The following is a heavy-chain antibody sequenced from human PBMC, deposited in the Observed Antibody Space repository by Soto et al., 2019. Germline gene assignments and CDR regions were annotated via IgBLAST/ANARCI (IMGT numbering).Heavy chain of an antibody. CDR1: GFTFSSYS. CDR2: ISSSSSTI. V-gene: IGHV3-48*01. CDR3: AREPGDKRTYYFDY. Sequence: GGSLRLSCAASGFTFSSYSMNWVRQAPGKGLEWVSYISSSSSTIYYADSVKGRFTISRDNAKNSLYLQMNSLRAEDTAVYYCAREPGDKRTYYFDYWGQGTLVTVSS. J-gene: IGHJ4*02. D-gene: IGHD7-27*01.